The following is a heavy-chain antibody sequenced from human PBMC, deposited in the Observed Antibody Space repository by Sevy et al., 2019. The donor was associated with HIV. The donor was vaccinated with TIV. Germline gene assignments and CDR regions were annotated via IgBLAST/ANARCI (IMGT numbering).Heavy chain of an antibody. CDR3: ANAYSGSYSHSYLYALDV. Sequence: GGSLRLSCTGAGFSFSYYGIHLVRQAPGKGLYCVALISHDGINEYYADSVKGRFTISRDNSKNTVYLEMNRLRNEDTAIYFCANAYSGSYSHSYLYALDVWGQGTTVTVSS. J-gene: IGHJ6*02. CDR2: ISHDGINE. V-gene: IGHV3-30*18. CDR1: GFSFSYYG. D-gene: IGHD1-26*01.